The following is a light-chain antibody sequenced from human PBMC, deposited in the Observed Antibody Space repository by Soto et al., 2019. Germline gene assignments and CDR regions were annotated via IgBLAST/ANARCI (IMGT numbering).Light chain of an antibody. CDR3: QQTYSNSVT. V-gene: IGKV1-12*01. J-gene: IGKJ1*01. Sequence: DIQMTQSPSSLSASVGDRVTITCRASQGIGSWLAWYQQKAGKAPNLLIYGTSSLQTGVPSRFSGSGSGTDFTLTISSLQPEDFATYYCQQTYSNSVTFGQGTKVDIK. CDR2: GTS. CDR1: QGIGSW.